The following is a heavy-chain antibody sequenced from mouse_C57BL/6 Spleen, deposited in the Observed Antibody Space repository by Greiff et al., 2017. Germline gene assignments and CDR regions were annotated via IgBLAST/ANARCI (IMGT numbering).Heavy chain of an antibody. Sequence: QVQLKQSGAELVKPGASVKISCKASGYAFSSYWMNWVKQRPGQGLEWIGQIYPGDGDTNYNGKFKGKATLTADKSSSTAYMQLSSLTSEDSAVYFCARDGGSRSGFAYWGQGTLVTVSA. J-gene: IGHJ3*01. V-gene: IGHV1-80*01. D-gene: IGHD1-1*01. CDR1: GYAFSSYW. CDR2: IYPGDGDT. CDR3: ARDGGSRSGFAY.